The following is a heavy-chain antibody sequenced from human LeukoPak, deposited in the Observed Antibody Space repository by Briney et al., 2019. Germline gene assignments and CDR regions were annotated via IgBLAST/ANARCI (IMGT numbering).Heavy chain of an antibody. J-gene: IGHJ5*02. CDR3: ARILITTSPTNWFDP. CDR2: IYYSGST. V-gene: IGHV4-39*07. D-gene: IGHD4-17*01. Sequence: SETLSLTCTVSGGSISSSNYYWGWIRQPPGKGLEWIGSIYYSGSTYYNPSLKSRVTISVDTSKNQFSLKLSSVTAADTAVYYCARILITTSPTNWFDPWGQGTLVTVSS. CDR1: GGSISSSNYY.